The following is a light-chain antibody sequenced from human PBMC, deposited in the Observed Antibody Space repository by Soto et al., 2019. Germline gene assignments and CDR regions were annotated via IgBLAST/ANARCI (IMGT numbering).Light chain of an antibody. CDR1: QSLLHSNGYNY. CDR3: MQALQTPPT. V-gene: IGKV2-28*01. J-gene: IGKJ1*01. CDR2: LGS. Sequence: DIVMPQSPLSLPVTPLKRSCGSXDHRQSLLHSNGYNYLDWYLQKPGRSPQLLIYLGSNRSSGVPDRFSGSGSGTDFTLKISRVEAEDVGVYYCMQALQTPPTFGQGTKVDI.